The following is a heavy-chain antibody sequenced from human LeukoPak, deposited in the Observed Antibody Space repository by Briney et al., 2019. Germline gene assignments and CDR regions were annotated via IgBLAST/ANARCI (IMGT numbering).Heavy chain of an antibody. D-gene: IGHD4-23*01. V-gene: IGHV3-74*01. Sequence: GGSLRLSCVASGFTFSNYWMHWVRQAPGKGLVWVSRIASDGSSTTYADSVKGRFSISRDNAKNTLYLQMNSLRVEDTAVYYCARGRPHGNDYWGQRTLVTVSS. CDR1: GFTFSNYW. CDR2: IASDGSST. CDR3: ARGRPHGNDY. J-gene: IGHJ4*02.